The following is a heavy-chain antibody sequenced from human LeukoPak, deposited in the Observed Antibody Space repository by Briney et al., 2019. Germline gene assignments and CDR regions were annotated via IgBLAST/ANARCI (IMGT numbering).Heavy chain of an antibody. Sequence: GGSLRLYCAASGFTFSSYAMSWVRQAPGKGLEWVSAISGSGGSTYYADSVKGRFTISRDNSKNTLYLQMNSLRAEDTAVYYCAKPRRGFGEFMLDYWGQGTLVTVSS. CDR1: GFTFSSYA. CDR2: ISGSGGST. CDR3: AKPRRGFGEFMLDY. V-gene: IGHV3-23*01. D-gene: IGHD3-10*01. J-gene: IGHJ4*02.